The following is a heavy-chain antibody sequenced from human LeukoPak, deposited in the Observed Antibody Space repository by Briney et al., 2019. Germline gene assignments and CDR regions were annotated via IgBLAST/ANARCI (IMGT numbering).Heavy chain of an antibody. CDR1: RFTFSTYT. Sequence: GALTLSCAASRFTFSTYTMNWVRQAPGKALEWVSSISSSSSYIYYADSVKGRFTISRDNAKNSLYLQMNTLRAEDTAVYYCARDRTTVTTFDYWGQGTLVTVSS. J-gene: IGHJ4*02. CDR2: ISSSSSYI. D-gene: IGHD4-17*01. V-gene: IGHV3-21*01. CDR3: ARDRTTVTTFDY.